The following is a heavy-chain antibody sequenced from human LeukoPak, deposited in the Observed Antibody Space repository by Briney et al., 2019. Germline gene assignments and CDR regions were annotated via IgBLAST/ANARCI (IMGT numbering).Heavy chain of an antibody. V-gene: IGHV3-7*01. Sequence: AGGSLRLSCATSGFTFTNYLMSWVRQTPGKGLEWVANIKEDGSGKWYVGSVRGRFTISRDNAKNSLYLQMNSLRAEDTAVYYCARDRESNWYPFLDSWGQGTLVTVSS. D-gene: IGHD6-13*01. CDR2: IKEDGSGK. J-gene: IGHJ4*02. CDR3: ARDRESNWYPFLDS. CDR1: GFTFTNYL.